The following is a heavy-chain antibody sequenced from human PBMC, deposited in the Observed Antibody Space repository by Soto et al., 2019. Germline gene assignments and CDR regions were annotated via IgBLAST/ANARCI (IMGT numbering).Heavy chain of an antibody. CDR3: AKSGCSGGSCPDGWFDP. Sequence: GGSLRLSCAASGFTFSSYAMSWVRQAPGKGLEWVSAISGSGGSTYYADSVKGRFTISRDNSKNTLYLQMNSLRAEDTAVYYCAKSGCSGGSCPDGWFDPWGQGTLVTVSS. V-gene: IGHV3-23*01. J-gene: IGHJ5*02. CDR1: GFTFSSYA. D-gene: IGHD2-15*01. CDR2: ISGSGGST.